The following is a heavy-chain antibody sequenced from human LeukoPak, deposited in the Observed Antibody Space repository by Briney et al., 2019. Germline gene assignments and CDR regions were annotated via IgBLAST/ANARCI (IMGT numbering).Heavy chain of an antibody. V-gene: IGHV4-38-2*02. CDR1: GYSINSGYY. CDR2: IYHSGYT. J-gene: IGHJ5*02. Sequence: PSETLSLTCNVSGYSINSGYYWSWIRQPPGEGLEWIGSIYHSGYTLYNPSFKSRVTISVDTSKNQFSLKLNSVTAADAALYYCAREGPVRWFDPGGQGTLVTVS. CDR3: AREGPVRWFDP.